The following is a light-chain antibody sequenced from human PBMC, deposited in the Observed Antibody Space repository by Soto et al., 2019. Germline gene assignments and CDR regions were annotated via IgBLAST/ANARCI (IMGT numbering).Light chain of an antibody. CDR3: QQCNSYQT. CDR1: QGISSA. CDR2: DAS. V-gene: IGKV1-13*02. J-gene: IGKJ1*01. Sequence: AILLTQSPSSLSASVGDRVTITCRASQGISSALSWYQPKPGQAPKLLIYDASSLESGVPSRFSGSGAGTDFTLTISSLQPEDFATYYCQQCNSYQTFGQGTKVESK.